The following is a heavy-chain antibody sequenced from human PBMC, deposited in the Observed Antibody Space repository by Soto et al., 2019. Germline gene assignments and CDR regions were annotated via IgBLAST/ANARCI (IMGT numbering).Heavy chain of an antibody. CDR3: AREMAIFHIVVVTAVFDY. CDR2: ISYDGSNK. CDR1: GFTFSSYA. D-gene: IGHD2-21*02. J-gene: IGHJ4*02. V-gene: IGHV3-30-3*01. Sequence: PGGSLRLSCAASGFTFSSYAMHWVRQAPGKGLEWVAVISYDGSNKYYADSVKGRFTISRDNSKNTLYLQMNSLRAEDTAVYYCAREMAIFHIVVVTAVFDYWGQGTLVTVSS.